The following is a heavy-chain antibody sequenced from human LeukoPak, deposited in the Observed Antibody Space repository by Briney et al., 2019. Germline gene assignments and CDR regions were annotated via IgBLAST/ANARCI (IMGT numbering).Heavy chain of an antibody. D-gene: IGHD5/OR15-5a*01. CDR2: IAGNSVTI. CDR1: GXTFSSYE. Sequence: GGSLRLSCAASGXTFSSYEMNWVRQAPGRGLEWVSVIAGNSVTIRYADSVKGRFIISRDNSKNTVFLQMNSLKVEDTALYYCTKDLRPDGLYDFDSWGQGTLVTVSS. CDR3: TKDLRPDGLYDFDS. J-gene: IGHJ4*02. V-gene: IGHV3-23*01.